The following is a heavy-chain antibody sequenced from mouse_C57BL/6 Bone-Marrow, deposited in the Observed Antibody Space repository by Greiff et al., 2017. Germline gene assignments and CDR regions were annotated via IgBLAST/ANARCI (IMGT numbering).Heavy chain of an antibody. CDR3: AREGLLRAMDY. J-gene: IGHJ4*01. Sequence: EVMLVESGGGLVKPGGSLKLSCAASGFTFSSYAMSWVRQTPEKRLEWVATISDGGSYTYYPDNVKGRFTISRDNAKNNLYLQMSHLMSEDTAMYYCAREGLLRAMDYWGQGTSVTVSS. CDR1: GFTFSSYA. CDR2: ISDGGSYT. V-gene: IGHV5-4*01. D-gene: IGHD1-1*01.